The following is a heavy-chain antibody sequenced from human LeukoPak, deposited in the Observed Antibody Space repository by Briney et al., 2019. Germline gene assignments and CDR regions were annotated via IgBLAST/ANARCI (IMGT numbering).Heavy chain of an antibody. J-gene: IGHJ6*02. Sequence: PSETLSLTCAVYGGSFSGYYWSWIRQPPGKGLEWIGSIYYSGSTYYNPSLKSRVTISVDTSKNQFSLKLSSVTAADTAVYYCARHDKYSSGWPRYYYYGMDVWGQGTTVTVSS. CDR1: GGSFSGYY. CDR3: ARHDKYSSGWPRYYYYGMDV. CDR2: IYYSGST. V-gene: IGHV4-34*01. D-gene: IGHD6-19*01.